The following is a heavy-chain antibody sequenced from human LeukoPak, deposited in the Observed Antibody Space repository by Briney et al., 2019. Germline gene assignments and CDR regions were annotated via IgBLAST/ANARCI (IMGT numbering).Heavy chain of an antibody. CDR3: ARHGASGSYLYYFDY. Sequence: SETLSLTCTVSGGSICSYYWSWIRQTPGKRLEWIGYIYYSGSTNYNPSIKSRVTISVDTSKNQFSLKLSSVTAADTAVYFCARHGASGSYLYYFDYWGQGTLVTVSS. CDR1: GGSICSYY. J-gene: IGHJ4*02. V-gene: IGHV4-59*08. D-gene: IGHD1-26*01. CDR2: IYYSGST.